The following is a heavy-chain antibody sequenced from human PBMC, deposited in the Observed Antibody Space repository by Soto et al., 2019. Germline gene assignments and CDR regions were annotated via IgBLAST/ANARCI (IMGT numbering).Heavy chain of an antibody. V-gene: IGHV1-3*01. J-gene: IGHJ4*02. CDR3: ARGGDYYGSGSSLADY. D-gene: IGHD3-10*01. CDR2: INAGNGNT. CDR1: GYTITMYA. Sequence: QVQLVQSGAEVKKPGASVKVSCKASGYTITMYAMHWVRQAPGQRLEWMGWINAGNGNTKYSQNLQGRITFTMDTSASTAYMELSSLISEDTAVYYGARGGDYYGSGSSLADYWGPGSLVTVSS.